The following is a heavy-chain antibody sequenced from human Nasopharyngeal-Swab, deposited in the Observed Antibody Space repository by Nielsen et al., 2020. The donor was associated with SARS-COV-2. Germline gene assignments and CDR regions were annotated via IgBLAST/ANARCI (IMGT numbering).Heavy chain of an antibody. Sequence: SLKISCAASGFTFDDYAMHWVRQAPGKGLEWVSGISWNSGSIGYADSVKGRFTISRDNAKNSLYLQMNSLRAEDTAVYYCARPRGYSYGYPPDYWGQGTLVTVSS. CDR1: GFTFDDYA. J-gene: IGHJ4*02. CDR3: ARPRGYSYGYPPDY. D-gene: IGHD5-18*01. CDR2: ISWNSGSI. V-gene: IGHV3-9*01.